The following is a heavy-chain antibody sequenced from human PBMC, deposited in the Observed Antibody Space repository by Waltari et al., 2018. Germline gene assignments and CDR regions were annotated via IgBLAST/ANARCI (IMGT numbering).Heavy chain of an antibody. D-gene: IGHD1-20*01. CDR1: GFDVSSQY. CDR2: LYRDDGA. Sequence: EVQLVESGGGFFQPGGSLRLSCAASGFDVSSQYLSWVRQAPGKGLEWVSVLYRDDGAFYADSVRGRFIVSRDNSRNTLDLQMNNLRAEDTAVYYCARVLRYNWNEYDYWGPGTLVTVSS. J-gene: IGHJ4*02. CDR3: ARVLRYNWNEYDY. V-gene: IGHV3-53*01.